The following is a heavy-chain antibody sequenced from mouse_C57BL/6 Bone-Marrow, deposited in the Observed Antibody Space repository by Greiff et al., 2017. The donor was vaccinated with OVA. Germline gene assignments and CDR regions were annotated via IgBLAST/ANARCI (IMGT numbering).Heavy chain of an antibody. CDR3: ARSTFTTDVGFDY. Sequence: QVQLQQPGAELVKPGASVKMSCKASGYTFTSYWITWVKQRPGQGLAWIGDIYPGSGSTNYNEKFKSKATLTVDTSSSTAYMQLSSLTSEDSAVYYCARSTFTTDVGFDYWGQGTTLTVSS. J-gene: IGHJ2*01. CDR2: IYPGSGST. D-gene: IGHD1-1*01. V-gene: IGHV1-55*01. CDR1: GYTFTSYW.